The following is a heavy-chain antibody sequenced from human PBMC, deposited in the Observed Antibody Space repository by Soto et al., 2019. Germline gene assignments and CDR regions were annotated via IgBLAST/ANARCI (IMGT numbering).Heavy chain of an antibody. CDR2: ISGSGDNI. CDR3: PKNPLTVTPYIDY. J-gene: IGHJ4*02. V-gene: IGHV3-23*01. Sequence: EVQVLESGGGLVQPGGSLRLSCAASGFTFSNYAMSWVRQAPGKGLEWVSTISGSGDNIDYVDSVKGRFTISRDNSKNTLYRQINRLRAKATAVKNWPKNPLTVTPYIDYWGQGTLVTVST. D-gene: IGHD3-10*01. CDR1: GFTFSNYA.